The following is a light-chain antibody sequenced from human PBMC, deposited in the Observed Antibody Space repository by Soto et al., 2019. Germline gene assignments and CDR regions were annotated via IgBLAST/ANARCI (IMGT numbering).Light chain of an antibody. CDR1: QNISSW. V-gene: IGKV1-5*03. CDR3: QHYNLKSLS. Sequence: DIQMTQSASTLSASIGDRVTISCRASQNISSWLSWYQQKPGKAPNLLIYQASILESGVASRFSGSGSGTDFILTISILQAADFATFYWQHYNLKSLSFGGGTKVEIK. CDR2: QAS. J-gene: IGKJ4*01.